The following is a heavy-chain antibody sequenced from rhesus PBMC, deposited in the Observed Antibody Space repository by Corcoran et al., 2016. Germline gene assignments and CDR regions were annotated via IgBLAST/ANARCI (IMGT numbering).Heavy chain of an antibody. V-gene: IGHV4S10*01. D-gene: IGHD2-27*01. CDR1: GGSISDSYR. CDR2: IYGSSTST. J-gene: IGHJ4*01. Sequence: QVQLQESGPGVVKPSETLSLTCAVSGGSISDSYRWSWIRQPPGKGLEWIGYIYGSSTSTNYNPSLKSRVTISKDTSKNQFSLKLSSVTAADTAVYYCARDGWYLLFDYWGQGVLVTVSS. CDR3: ARDGWYLLFDY.